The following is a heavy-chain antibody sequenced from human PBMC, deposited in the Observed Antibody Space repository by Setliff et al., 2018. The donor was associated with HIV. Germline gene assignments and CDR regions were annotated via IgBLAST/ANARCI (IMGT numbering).Heavy chain of an antibody. CDR2: ITPKSGGT. D-gene: IGHD6-6*01. CDR1: GYTFTVSNNY. V-gene: IGHV1-2*02. J-gene: IGHJ4*02. CDR3: ARDAAYSSSSAYFDY. Sequence: ASVKVSCKASGYTFTVSNNYMHWVRQAPGQGLEWVGWITPKSGGTNFAQKFQGRVTMTRDTSISTAYMELNSLRSDDTAVYYCARDAAYSSSSAYFDYWGQGTLVTVSS.